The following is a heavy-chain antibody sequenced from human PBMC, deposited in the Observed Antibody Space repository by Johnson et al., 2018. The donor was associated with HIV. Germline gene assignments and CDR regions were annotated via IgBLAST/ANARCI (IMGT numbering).Heavy chain of an antibody. V-gene: IGHV3-30*03. D-gene: IGHD1-26*01. J-gene: IGHJ3*02. CDR1: GFTFSSYG. Sequence: QVQLVESGGGVVQPGRSLRLSCAASGFTFSSYGMHWVRQAPGKGLEWVAVISYDGSNKYYADSVKGRFTISRDNSKNTLHLQMSSLRPEDTAVYYCARVRVGAFDIWGQGTMVTVSS. CDR2: ISYDGSNK. CDR3: ARVRVGAFDI.